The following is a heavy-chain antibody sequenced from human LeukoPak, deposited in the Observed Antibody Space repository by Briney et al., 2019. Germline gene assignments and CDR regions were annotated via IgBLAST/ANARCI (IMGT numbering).Heavy chain of an antibody. CDR3: ARTNWNGGYYFDY. CDR2: IYYSGST. V-gene: IGHV4-61*08. CDR1: GGSVNSGGYY. Sequence: PSETLSLTCTVSGGSVNSGGYYWSWIRQPPGKGLEWIGYIYYSGSTNYKSSLKSRVTISLDTSKNPFSLKLSSVTAADTAVFYCARTNWNGGYYFDYWGQGTLVTVSS. J-gene: IGHJ4*02. D-gene: IGHD1-1*01.